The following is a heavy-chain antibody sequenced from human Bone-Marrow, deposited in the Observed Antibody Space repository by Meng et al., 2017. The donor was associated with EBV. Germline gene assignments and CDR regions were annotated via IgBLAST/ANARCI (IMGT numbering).Heavy chain of an antibody. J-gene: IGHJ5*02. V-gene: IGHV1-8*01. CDR1: GYTFTNFD. CDR2: MNPDSGNT. CDR3: ARGLQGTNWFDP. Sequence: GQLVQSGAEVKKPGASVRVSCEASGYTFTNFDINWVRQAAGQGLEWMGWMNPDSGNTGYARNFQGRVSMARDTSRNTAYMELRGLTYEDTAIYYCARGLQGTNWFDPWGQGTLVTVSS.